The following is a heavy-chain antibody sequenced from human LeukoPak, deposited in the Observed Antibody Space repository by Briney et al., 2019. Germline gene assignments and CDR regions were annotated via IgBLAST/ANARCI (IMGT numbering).Heavy chain of an antibody. Sequence: SETLSLTCTASGGSITGHYWTWIRQSPGKGLEWIGFVYDNGNTNYNSSLQSRVTMSVDTSTNQLSLKVTSVTAADTAIYYCVSVFRGVVTSNWFNPWGQGTLVTVSS. V-gene: IGHV4-59*11. D-gene: IGHD2-21*02. CDR2: VYDNGNT. CDR3: VSVFRGVVTSNWFNP. J-gene: IGHJ5*02. CDR1: GGSITGHY.